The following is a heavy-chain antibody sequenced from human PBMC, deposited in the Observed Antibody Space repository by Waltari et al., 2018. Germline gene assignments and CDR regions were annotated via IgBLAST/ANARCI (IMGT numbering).Heavy chain of an antibody. V-gene: IGHV4-61*09. Sequence: QVQLQESGPGLVKPSQTLSLTCTVSGGSISSGSYYWSWIRQPAAKGLEWIGYIYTSGSTNYNPSLKSRVTISVDTSKNQFSLKLSSVTAADTAVYYCARGITSFQFDPWGQGTLVTVSP. D-gene: IGHD1-20*01. CDR2: IYTSGST. CDR3: ARGITSFQFDP. CDR1: GGSISSGSYY. J-gene: IGHJ5*02.